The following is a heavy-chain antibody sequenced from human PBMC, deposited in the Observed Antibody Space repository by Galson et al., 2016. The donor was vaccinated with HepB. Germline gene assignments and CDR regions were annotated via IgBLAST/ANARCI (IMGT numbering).Heavy chain of an antibody. CDR3: ARGGRNDVFDY. J-gene: IGHJ4*02. CDR1: GFTLSDSY. V-gene: IGHV3-11*04. Sequence: SLRLSCAASGFTLSDSYMAWIRLAPGKGLEWISYISSNSGGGAIYYADSVQGRFTISRDNAKNSLSLQMNSLSVDDTAVYYCARGGRNDVFDYWGQGTLVTVSS. CDR2: ISSNSGGGAI. D-gene: IGHD1-1*01.